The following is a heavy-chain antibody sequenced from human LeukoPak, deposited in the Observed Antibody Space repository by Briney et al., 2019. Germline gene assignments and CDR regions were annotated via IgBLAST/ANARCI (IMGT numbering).Heavy chain of an antibody. CDR1: GYNFTNYW. Sequence: GESLKISCEASGYNFTNYWIGWVRQMPGKGLEWMGIIYPGDSDTRYSPSFQGQVTISADKSISTAYLQWSSLKASDTAMYYCARANDYVWGIWGQGTLVTVSS. J-gene: IGHJ4*02. D-gene: IGHD3-16*01. V-gene: IGHV5-51*01. CDR2: IYPGDSDT. CDR3: ARANDYVWGI.